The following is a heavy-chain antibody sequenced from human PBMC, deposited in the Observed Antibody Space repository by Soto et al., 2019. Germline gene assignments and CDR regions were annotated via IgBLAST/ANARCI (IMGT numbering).Heavy chain of an antibody. Sequence: SSGTLSLTCTVSGGSIISGGYYWSLIRQHPGKGLEWIGYIYYSGSTYYNPSLKSRVTISVDTSKNQFSLKLSSVTAADTAVYYCARVIQLWSAFDIWGQGTMVTVSS. V-gene: IGHV4-31*03. CDR1: GGSIISGGYY. CDR2: IYYSGST. J-gene: IGHJ3*02. CDR3: ARVIQLWSAFDI. D-gene: IGHD5-18*01.